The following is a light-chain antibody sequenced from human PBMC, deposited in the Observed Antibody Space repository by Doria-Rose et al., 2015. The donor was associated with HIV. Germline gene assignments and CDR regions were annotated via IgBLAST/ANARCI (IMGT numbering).Light chain of an antibody. Sequence: EIVLTQSLGTLSLSPGERATLSCRASQRVKSSYLAWYQQKPGQAPRLLIYDASTRATGIPDRFSGSGSGTDLTLTISRLELEDVAVYYCQQYGTSRGTFGQGTRLEIK. V-gene: IGKV3-20*01. CDR1: QRVKSSY. J-gene: IGKJ5*01. CDR2: DAS. CDR3: QQYGTSRGT.